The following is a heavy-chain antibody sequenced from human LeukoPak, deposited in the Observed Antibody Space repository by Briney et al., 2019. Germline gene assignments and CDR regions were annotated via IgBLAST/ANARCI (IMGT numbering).Heavy chain of an antibody. CDR3: ATADFWSGPGAFDI. J-gene: IGHJ3*02. V-gene: IGHV4-34*01. CDR2: INHSGST. Sequence: SETLSLTCAVYGGSFSGYYWSWIRQPPGKGLEWIGEINHSGSTNYNPSLKSRVTISVDTSKNQFSLKLSSVTAADTAVYYCATADFWSGPGAFDIWGQGTMVTVSS. CDR1: GGSFSGYY. D-gene: IGHD3-3*01.